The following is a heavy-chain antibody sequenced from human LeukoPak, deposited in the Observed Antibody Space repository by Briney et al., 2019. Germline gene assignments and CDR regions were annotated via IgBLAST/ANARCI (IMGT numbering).Heavy chain of an antibody. D-gene: IGHD2-2*01. CDR2: IFYSGST. Sequence: PSETLSLACTVSGGSISTSNYYWGWLRQPPGKGLEWIGNIFYSGSTYYSPSLKSRVTISLDTSRNQFSLKLTSVTAADTAVYYCAREFFVVVPGGKVGYYYYMDVWGKGTTVTISS. CDR3: AREFFVVVPGGKVGYYYYMDV. V-gene: IGHV4-39*07. J-gene: IGHJ6*03. CDR1: GGSISTSNYY.